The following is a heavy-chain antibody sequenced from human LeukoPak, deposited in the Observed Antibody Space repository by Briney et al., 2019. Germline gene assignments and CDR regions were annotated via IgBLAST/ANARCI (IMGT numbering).Heavy chain of an antibody. V-gene: IGHV3-23*01. J-gene: IGHJ4*02. CDR1: GFTFSSYA. CDR3: AKVDVVITTAIGVSFDF. CDR2: FSGSSTNT. Sequence: GGSLRLSCAASGFTFSSYAMSWVRQAPGKGLEWVSTFSGSSTNTYYADSVKGRFTISRDNSKNTLYLQMDSLRGEDTAVYYCAKVDVVITTAIGVSFDFWGQGTLVTVSS. D-gene: IGHD2-2*01.